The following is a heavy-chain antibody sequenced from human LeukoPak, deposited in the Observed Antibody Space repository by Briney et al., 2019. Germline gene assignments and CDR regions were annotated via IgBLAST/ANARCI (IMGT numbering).Heavy chain of an antibody. CDR1: GFTFNTYG. J-gene: IGHJ6*03. CDR2: ISGSGGST. D-gene: IGHD3-3*02. Sequence: GGTLRLSCTASGFTFNTYGMTWVRQAPGKGLEWVSAISGSGGSTYYADSVKGRFTISRDNSNNTLYLQMNSLRAEDTAVYYCARPYLEWSLKFYMDVWGKGTTVTVSS. CDR3: ARPYLEWSLKFYMDV. V-gene: IGHV3-23*01.